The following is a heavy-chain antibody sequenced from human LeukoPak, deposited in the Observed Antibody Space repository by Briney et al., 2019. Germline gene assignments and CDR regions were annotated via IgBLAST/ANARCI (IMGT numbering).Heavy chain of an antibody. V-gene: IGHV4-39*07. CDR1: GGSISSSSYY. J-gene: IGHJ4*02. CDR3: ASPLGFNYYDSSGYSY. CDR2: IYYSGST. D-gene: IGHD3-22*01. Sequence: KPSETLSLTCTVSGGSISSSSYYWGWIRQPPGKGLKWIGSIYYSGSTYYNPSLKSRVTISVDTSKNQFSLKLSSVTAADTAVYYCASPLGFNYYDSSGYSYWGQGTLVTVSS.